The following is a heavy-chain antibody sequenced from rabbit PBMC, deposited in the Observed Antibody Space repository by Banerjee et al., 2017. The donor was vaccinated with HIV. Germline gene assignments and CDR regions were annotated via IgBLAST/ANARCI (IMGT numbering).Heavy chain of an antibody. CDR1: GFSFSSSNL. D-gene: IGHD1-1*01. CDR3: ARNYYIVVSPTRLDL. V-gene: IGHV1S40*01. CDR2: IYTGSGST. J-gene: IGHJ3*01. Sequence: QSLEESGGDLVKPGASLTLTCTASGFSFSSSNLICWVRQAPGKGLEWIACIYTGSGSTYYASWAKGRFTISKTSSTTVTLQMTSLTAADTATYFCARNYYIVVSPTRLDLWGQGTLVTVS.